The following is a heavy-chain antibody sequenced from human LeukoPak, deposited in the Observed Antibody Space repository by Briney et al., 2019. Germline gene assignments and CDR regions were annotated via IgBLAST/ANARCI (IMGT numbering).Heavy chain of an antibody. J-gene: IGHJ4*02. D-gene: IGHD3-9*01. CDR2: ISGSGRST. CDR1: GFTFSSYA. V-gene: IGHV3-23*01. CDR3: AKGYYDILTAYYADY. Sequence: PGGSLRLSCADSGFTFSSYAMSWVRQAPGKGLEWVSAISGSGRSTYYADSVKGRFTISRDNSKNTLYLQMNSLRAEDTAVYYCAKGYYDILTAYYADYWGQGTLVTVSS.